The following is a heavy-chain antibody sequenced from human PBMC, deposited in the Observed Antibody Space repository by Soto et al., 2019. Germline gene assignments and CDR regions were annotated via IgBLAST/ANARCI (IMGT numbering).Heavy chain of an antibody. V-gene: IGHV1-46*03. CDR2: ISPGGGTT. Sequence: VQLVQSGAEVKKPGASVKISCKASGYTFTTNFIHWIRQAPGQGLEWVGIISPGGGTTVYAQKFQGRVTMTRDTSTSTVYMELRNLRSEDTAVFYCARAHYDSDALDFWGQGTMVIVSS. J-gene: IGHJ3*01. CDR1: GYTFTTNF. CDR3: ARAHYDSDALDF. D-gene: IGHD3-22*01.